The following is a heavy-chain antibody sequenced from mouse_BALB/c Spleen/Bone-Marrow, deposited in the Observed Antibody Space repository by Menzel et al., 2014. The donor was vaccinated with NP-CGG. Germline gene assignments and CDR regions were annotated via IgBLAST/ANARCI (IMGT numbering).Heavy chain of an antibody. CDR1: GYAFTNYL. CDR2: INPGSGAT. J-gene: IGHJ4*01. V-gene: IGHV1-54*01. D-gene: IGHD4-1*01. Sequence: VQLQESGADLVRPGTSVKVSGKASGYAFTNYLIEWVKQRPGQGLEWIGVINPGSGATNYNEKFKGKATLTADKSSSTAYMQLSSLTSDDSAVYFCARKLGPSYAMDYWGQGTSVTVSS. CDR3: ARKLGPSYAMDY.